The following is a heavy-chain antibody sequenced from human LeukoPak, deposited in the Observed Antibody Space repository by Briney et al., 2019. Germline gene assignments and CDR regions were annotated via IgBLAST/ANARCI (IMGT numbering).Heavy chain of an antibody. CDR2: ISSSGSTI. J-gene: IGHJ4*02. D-gene: IGHD4-17*01. CDR1: GFTFSDYY. V-gene: IGHV3-11*04. Sequence: GGSLRLSCAASGFTFSDYYMSWIRQAPGKGLEWVSYISSSGSTIYYADSVKGRFTISRDNAKNSLYLQMNSLRAEDTAVYCCARSHSVTTSPFDYWGQGTLVTVSS. CDR3: ARSHSVTTSPFDY.